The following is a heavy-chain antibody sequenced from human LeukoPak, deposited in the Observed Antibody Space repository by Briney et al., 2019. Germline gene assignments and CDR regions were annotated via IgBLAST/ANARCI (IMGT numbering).Heavy chain of an antibody. D-gene: IGHD6-19*01. CDR2: IKQDGSEK. CDR3: ARRSYSSGWYVDY. V-gene: IGHV3-7*01. J-gene: IGHJ4*02. CDR1: GFTFRSYW. Sequence: PGGSLRLSCAGSGFTFRSYWMSWVRQAPGRGLQWVANIKQDGSEKYYVDSVKGRFTISRDNAKNSLYLQMNSLRAEDTAVYYCARRSYSSGWYVDYWGQGTLVTVSS.